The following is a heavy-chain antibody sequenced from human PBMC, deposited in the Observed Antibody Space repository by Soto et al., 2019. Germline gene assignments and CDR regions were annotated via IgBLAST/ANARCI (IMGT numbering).Heavy chain of an antibody. CDR1: GFTFSSYS. D-gene: IGHD2-15*01. Sequence: PGGSLRLSCATSGFTFSSYSMNWVRQAPGMGLEWVSSISSSSRYIYYADSVRGRFTISRDNAKNSLYLQINSLRAEDTAVYYCERDRLVAATSNPPYCYYGMDVWGQGTTVTVSS. V-gene: IGHV3-21*01. CDR3: ERDRLVAATSNPPYCYYGMDV. J-gene: IGHJ6*02. CDR2: ISSSSRYI.